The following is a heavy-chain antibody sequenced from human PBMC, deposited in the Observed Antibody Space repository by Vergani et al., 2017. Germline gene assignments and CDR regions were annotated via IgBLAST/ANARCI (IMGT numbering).Heavy chain of an antibody. V-gene: IGHV3-9*02. D-gene: IGHD3-16*01. Sequence: EVQLDESGGGLVLPGRSLRLSCVASGFTSAGYAMHWVRQASGKGLEWVSGISWNSNSIGYADSVKGRFTIPRDNAKNSLYLQMNSLRAEDTALYYCAKGLGTASGGGWFDPWGQGTLVTVSS. CDR2: ISWNSNSI. CDR3: AKGLGTASGGGWFDP. CDR1: GFTSAGYA. J-gene: IGHJ5*02.